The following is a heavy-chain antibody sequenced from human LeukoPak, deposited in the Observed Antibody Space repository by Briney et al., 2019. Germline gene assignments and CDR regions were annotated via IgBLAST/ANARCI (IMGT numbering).Heavy chain of an antibody. Sequence: GGSLRLSCAASGFTFSSYGMHWVRQAPGKGLVWVSRINSDGSSTNYADSVKGRFTISRDNAKNTLYLQMNSLRAEDTAVYYCARTPDYGDSTPFDYWGQGTLVTVSS. V-gene: IGHV3-74*01. J-gene: IGHJ4*02. CDR1: GFTFSSYG. CDR2: INSDGSST. D-gene: IGHD4-17*01. CDR3: ARTPDYGDSTPFDY.